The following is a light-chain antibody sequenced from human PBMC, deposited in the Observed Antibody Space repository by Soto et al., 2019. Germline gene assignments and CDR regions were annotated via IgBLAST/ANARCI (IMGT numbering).Light chain of an antibody. CDR3: CSYADNHILL. Sequence: QSVLTQPASVSGSPGQSITISCTGTSSDVGSYNLVSWYQHHPGKAPKLIIYEGSKRPSGISNRSSGSKSGNTASLTISGLQAEDEADFHCCSYADNHILLFGGGTKLTVL. CDR1: SSDVGSYNL. V-gene: IGLV2-23*01. J-gene: IGLJ3*02. CDR2: EGS.